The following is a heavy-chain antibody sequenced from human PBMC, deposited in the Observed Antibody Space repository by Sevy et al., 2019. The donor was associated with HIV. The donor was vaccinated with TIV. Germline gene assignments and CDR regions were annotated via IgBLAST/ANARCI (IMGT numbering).Heavy chain of an antibody. CDR1: GFIFSNYP. Sequence: GGSLRLSCAASGFIFSNYPMSWVRHSPGKGLEGVSDISAGGTTTYYADSVEGRFTISRDNSKNTVSLQMNSLGAEDTAIYYCAKRYCSTITCYDDDFWNPYYFYGLDVWGQGISVTVSS. D-gene: IGHD2-2*01. J-gene: IGHJ6*02. CDR3: AKRYCSTITCYDDDFWNPYYFYGLDV. CDR2: ISAGGTTT. V-gene: IGHV3-23*01.